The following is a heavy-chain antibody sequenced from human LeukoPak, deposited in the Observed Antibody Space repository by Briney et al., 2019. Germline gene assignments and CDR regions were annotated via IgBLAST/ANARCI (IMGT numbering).Heavy chain of an antibody. D-gene: IGHD3-22*01. J-gene: IGHJ5*02. V-gene: IGHV5-10-1*01. Sequence: GESLQISCKVSGYIFPSYWITWVRQLPGRGLEWMGRIAPSDSYTNYSPSFEGHVTFSAEKSISTVYLQWSSLKASDTAMYYCARQPPGVYDTTQNWFDPWGQGTLVTVSS. CDR1: GYIFPSYW. CDR2: IAPSDSYT. CDR3: ARQPPGVYDTTQNWFDP.